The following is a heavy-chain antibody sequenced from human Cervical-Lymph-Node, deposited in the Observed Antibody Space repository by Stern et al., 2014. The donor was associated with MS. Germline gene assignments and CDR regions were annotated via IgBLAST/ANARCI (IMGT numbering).Heavy chain of an antibody. CDR1: GGSLNSRGYY. D-gene: IGHD4-23*01. CDR2: IPYTGST. Sequence: QVQLQESGPGLVKPSQTLSLTCTASGGSLNSRGYYWSWIRQHPGKGLEWIAYIPYTGSTYYNRSLESRLAISIDTSKNQFSLKLSSVTAADTAVYFCAGVHWDYGGGSHRIDYWGQGTLVTVSS. V-gene: IGHV4-31*03. CDR3: AGVHWDYGGGSHRIDY. J-gene: IGHJ4*02.